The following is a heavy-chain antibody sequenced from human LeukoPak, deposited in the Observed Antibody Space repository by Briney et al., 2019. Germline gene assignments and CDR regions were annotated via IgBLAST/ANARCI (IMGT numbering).Heavy chain of an antibody. V-gene: IGHV5-51*01. J-gene: IGHJ6*02. CDR3: ARRVYGSRYYYYYYGMDV. D-gene: IGHD3-16*01. Sequence: PGESLKISCKGSGYSFTNYWIGWVRQMPGKGLEWMGIIYPGDSDTRYSPSFQGQVTISADKSISTAYLQRSSLKASDTAMYYCARRVYGSRYYYYYYGMDVWGQGTTVTVSS. CDR2: IYPGDSDT. CDR1: GYSFTNYW.